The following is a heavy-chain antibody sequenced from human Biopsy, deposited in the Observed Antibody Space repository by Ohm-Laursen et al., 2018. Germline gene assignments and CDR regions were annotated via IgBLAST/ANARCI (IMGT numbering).Heavy chain of an antibody. D-gene: IGHD3-9*01. V-gene: IGHV1-69*06. CDR3: ATKLTGYFHH. J-gene: IGHJ1*01. CDR1: GGTFSNYG. CDR2: NIPILGTG. Sequence: GGSVKVSCKVPGGTFSNYGVNWVRQAPGQGLEWLGGNIPILGTGNYAQKFQDRVTVAADTSTSTATMELRSLRSDDTAVYYCATKLTGYFHHWGQGTLVIVSS.